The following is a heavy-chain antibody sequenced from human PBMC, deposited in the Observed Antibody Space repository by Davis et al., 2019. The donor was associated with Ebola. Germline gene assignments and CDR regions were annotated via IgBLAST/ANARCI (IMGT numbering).Heavy chain of an antibody. CDR1: GSTFSSYE. V-gene: IGHV3-48*03. CDR2: TTSSGSTI. D-gene: IGHD2-2*01. J-gene: IGHJ6*02. Sequence: GESLKISCAASGSTFSSYEMNWVRQAPGKGLEWVAYTTSSGSTIYYADSVKCRFTISRDNSKNTLYLQMNSLRAEDTAVYYCARDAYGCSSTSCYYYYGMDVWGQGTTVTVSS. CDR3: ARDAYGCSSTSCYYYYGMDV.